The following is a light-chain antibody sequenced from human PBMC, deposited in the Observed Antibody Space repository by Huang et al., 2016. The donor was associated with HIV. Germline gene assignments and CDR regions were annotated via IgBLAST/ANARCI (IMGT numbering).Light chain of an antibody. CDR2: GAS. Sequence: EIVLTQSPGTLSLSPGERATPSCRASQSIRRNYLAWYQQKPGQAPRLLIYGASSRAAGIPDRLSGSGSGTEFILSISRLEPEDFAVYYCQQYGSSELTFGGGTKVEIK. V-gene: IGKV3-20*01. J-gene: IGKJ4*01. CDR3: QQYGSSELT. CDR1: QSIRRNY.